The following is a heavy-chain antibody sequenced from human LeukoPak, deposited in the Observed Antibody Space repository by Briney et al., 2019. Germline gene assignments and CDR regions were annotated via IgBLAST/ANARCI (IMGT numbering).Heavy chain of an antibody. J-gene: IGHJ6*03. CDR1: GFTVSSNY. D-gene: IGHD3-3*01. V-gene: IGHV3-53*01. CDR3: ARDNVLRFLEWSPGVAYYMDV. Sequence: GGSLRLSCAASGFTVSSNYMSWVRQAPGKGLEWVSVIYSGGSTYYADSVKGRFTISRDNSKNTLYLQMNSLRAEDSAVYYCARDNVLRFLEWSPGVAYYMDVWGKGTTVTVSS. CDR2: IYSGGST.